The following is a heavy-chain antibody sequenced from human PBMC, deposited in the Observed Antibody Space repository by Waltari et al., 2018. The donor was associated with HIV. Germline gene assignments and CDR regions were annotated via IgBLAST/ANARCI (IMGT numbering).Heavy chain of an antibody. V-gene: IGHV2-26*01. CDR3: AGWVRGVHPYYYGMDV. CDR2: IFSNDEK. CDR1: GFSLSNARMG. Sequence: QVTLKESGPVLVKPTETLTLTCTVSGFSLSNARMGVSWIRQPPGKALEWLAHIFSNDEKSYSTSLKSRLTISKDTSKSQVVLTMTNMDPVDTATYYCAGWVRGVHPYYYGMDVWGQGTTVTVSS. D-gene: IGHD3-10*01. J-gene: IGHJ6*02.